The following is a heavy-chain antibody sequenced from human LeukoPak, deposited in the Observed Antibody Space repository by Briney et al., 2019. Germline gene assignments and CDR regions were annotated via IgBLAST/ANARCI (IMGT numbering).Heavy chain of an antibody. V-gene: IGHV4-31*03. CDR3: ARYSANYRFFDY. Sequence: SETLSLTCTVSSGSISSYDYYWTWIRQHPGKGLEWIGYIYHSGTTYYNPSLKSRVTISVDTSENQFSLKLTAVTAADSAMYYCARYSANYRFFDYWGPGTLVTVSS. D-gene: IGHD1-26*01. CDR2: IYHSGTT. CDR1: SGSISSYDYY. J-gene: IGHJ4*02.